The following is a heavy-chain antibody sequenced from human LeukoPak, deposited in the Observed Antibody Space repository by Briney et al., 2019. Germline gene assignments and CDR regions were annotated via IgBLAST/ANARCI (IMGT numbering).Heavy chain of an antibody. CDR2: IIPIFGTA. V-gene: IGHV1-69*05. Sequence: SVKVSCKASGGTFSSYAISWVRQAPGQGLEWMGGIIPIFGTANYAQKLQGRVTMTTDTSTSTAYMELRSLRSDDTAVYYCARDWRSSSGVVDYWGQGTLVTVSS. D-gene: IGHD6-6*01. J-gene: IGHJ4*02. CDR1: GGTFSSYA. CDR3: ARDWRSSSGVVDY.